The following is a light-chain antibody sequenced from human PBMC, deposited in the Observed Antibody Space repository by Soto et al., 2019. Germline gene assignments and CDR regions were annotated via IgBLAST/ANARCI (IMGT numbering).Light chain of an antibody. CDR1: QSISNY. J-gene: IGKJ1*01. Sequence: DIQMTQSPSSLSASVGDRVTITCRASQSISNYLNWYQQKPGKAPKLLMYAASSLRSGVPPRFDGNRSGTDFTLSISSLQPEDFATYYLQRSYSTPRSFGQGTKVEIK. CDR3: QRSYSTPRS. V-gene: IGKV1-39*01. CDR2: AAS.